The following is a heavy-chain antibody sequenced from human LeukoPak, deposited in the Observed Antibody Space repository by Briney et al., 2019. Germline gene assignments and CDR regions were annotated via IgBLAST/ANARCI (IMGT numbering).Heavy chain of an antibody. Sequence: GGSLRLSCAASGFTFSSYWMSWVRQAPGKGLEWVANIKQDGSEKYYVDSVKGRFTISRDNAKNSLHLQMNSLRAEDTAVYYCANRGYSRTLDYWGQGTLVTVSS. J-gene: IGHJ4*02. CDR1: GFTFSSYW. D-gene: IGHD5-18*01. CDR2: IKQDGSEK. CDR3: ANRGYSRTLDY. V-gene: IGHV3-7*01.